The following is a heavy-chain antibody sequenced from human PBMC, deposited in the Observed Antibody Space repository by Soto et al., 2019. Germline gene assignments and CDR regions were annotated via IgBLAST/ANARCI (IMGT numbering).Heavy chain of an antibody. CDR3: AREWYCSGGSCEHDY. CDR1: GFTFSSYS. D-gene: IGHD2-15*01. J-gene: IGHJ4*02. Sequence: GGSLRLSCAASGFTFSSYSMNWVRQAPGKGLEWVSYISSSSSTIYYADSVKGRFTISRDNAKNSLYLQMNSLRAEDTAVYYCAREWYCSGGSCEHDYWGQGTLVTVSS. V-gene: IGHV3-48*01. CDR2: ISSSSSTI.